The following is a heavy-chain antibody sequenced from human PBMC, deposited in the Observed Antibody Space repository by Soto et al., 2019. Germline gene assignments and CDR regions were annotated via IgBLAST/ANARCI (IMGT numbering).Heavy chain of an antibody. D-gene: IGHD1-26*01. CDR1: GFSLTTDRVG. CDR3: AHAYGGRSIL. V-gene: IGHV2-5*02. J-gene: IGHJ4*02. Sequence: QITLKESGPTLVKPTQTLTLTCTFSGFSLTTDRVGVGWIRQPPGEALEWLAVIYWDDSKTYRPSLESRLTITKDTSKNKVALNWTNRHSLDTATYYWAHAYGGRSILCGQGTLVTVTS. CDR2: IYWDDSK.